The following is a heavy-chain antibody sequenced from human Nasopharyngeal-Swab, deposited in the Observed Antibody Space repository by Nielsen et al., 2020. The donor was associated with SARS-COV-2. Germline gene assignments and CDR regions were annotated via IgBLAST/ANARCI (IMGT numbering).Heavy chain of an antibody. CDR3: AKDGDRDGYGDFCLDY. J-gene: IGHJ4*02. Sequence: SLKLSCAASGFTFSSYGMHWVRQAPGKGLEWVAFIRYDGSNKYYADSVKGRFTISRDNSKNTLYLQMNSLRAEDTAVYYCAKDGDRDGYGDFCLDYWGQGTLVTVSS. CDR1: GFTFSSYG. V-gene: IGHV3-30*02. CDR2: IRYDGSNK. D-gene: IGHD4-17*01.